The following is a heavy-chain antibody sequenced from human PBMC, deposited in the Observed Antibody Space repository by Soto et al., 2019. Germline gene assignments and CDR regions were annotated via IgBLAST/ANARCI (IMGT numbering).Heavy chain of an antibody. CDR3: ARGYYGSGSYSRFDP. CDR1: GGTFSSYA. Sequence: ASVKVSCKASGGTFSSYAISWVRQAPGQGLEWMGGIIPIFGTANYAQKFQGRVTITADESTSTAYMELSGLRSEDTAVYYCARGYYGSGSYSRFDPWGQGTLVTVSS. V-gene: IGHV1-69*13. D-gene: IGHD3-10*01. J-gene: IGHJ5*02. CDR2: IIPIFGTA.